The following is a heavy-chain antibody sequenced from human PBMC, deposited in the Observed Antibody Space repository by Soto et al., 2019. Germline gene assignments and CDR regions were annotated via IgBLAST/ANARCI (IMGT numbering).Heavy chain of an antibody. CDR2: ISSSSSYI. V-gene: IGHV3-21*01. J-gene: IGHJ4*02. CDR1: GFTFSSYS. CDR3: ASSLPSSGYYVFDY. Sequence: GGSLRLSCAASGFTFSSYSVNWVRQAPGKGLEWVSSISSSSSYIYYADSVKGRFTISRDNAKNSLYLQMNSLRAEDTAVYYCASSLPSSGYYVFDYWGQGTLVTVSS. D-gene: IGHD3-22*01.